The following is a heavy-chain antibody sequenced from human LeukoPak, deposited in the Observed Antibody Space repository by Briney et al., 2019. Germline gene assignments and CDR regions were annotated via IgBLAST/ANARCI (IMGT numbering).Heavy chain of an antibody. CDR1: GGSFSGYY. Sequence: SETLSLTCAVYGGSFSGYYWSWIRQPPGKGLEWIGEINHSGSTNYNPSLKSRVTISVDTSKNQFSLKLSSVTAADTAVYYCARRKGIVVVPAAIGWFDPWGQGTLVTVSS. CDR3: ARRKGIVVVPAAIGWFDP. CDR2: INHSGST. J-gene: IGHJ5*02. D-gene: IGHD2-2*01. V-gene: IGHV4-34*01.